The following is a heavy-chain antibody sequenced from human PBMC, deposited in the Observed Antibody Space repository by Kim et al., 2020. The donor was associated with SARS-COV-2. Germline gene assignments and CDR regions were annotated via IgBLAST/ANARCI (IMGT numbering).Heavy chain of an antibody. CDR3: ARLYNTLGMDV. J-gene: IGHJ6*02. CDR2: T. D-gene: IGHD1-1*01. Sequence: TIYSPSFQGQVTISADKSISTAYLQWSSLKASDTAMYYCARLYNTLGMDVWGQGTTVTVSS. V-gene: IGHV5-51*01.